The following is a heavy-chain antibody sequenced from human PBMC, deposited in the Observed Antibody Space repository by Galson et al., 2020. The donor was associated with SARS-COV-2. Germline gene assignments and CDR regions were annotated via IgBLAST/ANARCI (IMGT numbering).Heavy chain of an antibody. CDR1: GFTFSSYG. J-gene: IGHJ6*03. CDR2: IWYDGSDI. CDR3: ARGATDSSYYFYFYMDV. D-gene: IGHD2-15*01. Sequence: GESLKISCAASGFTFSSYGMHWVPQAPSKGLEWVAVIWYDGSDIYYTESVKGRFTISRDNSKNTLYLDMNSLRAEDTAVYYCARGATDSSYYFYFYMDVWGKGTSGTISS. V-gene: IGHV3-33*01.